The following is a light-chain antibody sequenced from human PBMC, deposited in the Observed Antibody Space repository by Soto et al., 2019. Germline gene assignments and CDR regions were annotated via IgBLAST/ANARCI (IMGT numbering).Light chain of an antibody. CDR2: EVT. Sequence: QSVLTQPPSASGSPEQSVTISCTGTSSDVGRFNFVSWYQQHPGKAPKLLIYEVTKRPSGVPDRFSGSKSGNAASLTVSGLQGEDEADYFCSSYTGSRDPYVFGTGTKVTV. CDR1: SSDVGRFNF. J-gene: IGLJ1*01. V-gene: IGLV2-8*01. CDR3: SSYTGSRDPYV.